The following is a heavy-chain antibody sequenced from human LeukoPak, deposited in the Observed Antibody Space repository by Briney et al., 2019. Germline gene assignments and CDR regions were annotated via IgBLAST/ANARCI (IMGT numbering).Heavy chain of an antibody. Sequence: GASVKVSCKASGYTFTNSGLNWVRQAPGQGLEWMGRINPNSGGTNYAQRFQGRVTMTRDTSISTAYMELSRLRSDDTAVYYCARVGYDTPPYWGQGTLVTVSS. D-gene: IGHD3-22*01. CDR3: ARVGYDTPPY. CDR2: INPNSGGT. J-gene: IGHJ4*02. CDR1: GYTFTNSG. V-gene: IGHV1-2*06.